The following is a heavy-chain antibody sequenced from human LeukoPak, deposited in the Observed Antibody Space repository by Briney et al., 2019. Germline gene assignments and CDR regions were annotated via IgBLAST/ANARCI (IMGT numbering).Heavy chain of an antibody. CDR3: AREPEYSSSSDYFDQ. Sequence: GGSLRLSCTTSGFTFGDYAMIWVRQAPGEGLEWVGFIRGKAYGGTTEYAASVKGRFTISRDDSKSIAYLQMNSLKTEDTAVYYCAREPEYSSSSDYFDQWGQGTLVTVSS. V-gene: IGHV3-49*04. CDR2: IRGKAYGGTT. CDR1: GFTFGDYA. J-gene: IGHJ4*02. D-gene: IGHD6-6*01.